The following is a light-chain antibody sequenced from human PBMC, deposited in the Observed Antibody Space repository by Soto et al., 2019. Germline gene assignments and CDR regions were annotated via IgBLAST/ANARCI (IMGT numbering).Light chain of an antibody. J-gene: IGLJ1*01. Sequence: QSVLTQPASVSGSPGQSITISCTGARTDVDGPDYVSWYQQHPGQAPKLMIFDVHNRPSGVSSRFSGSKSGDTASLTISGLQAEDDGDYYCSSYTASAPFYVFGTGTKLTVL. CDR1: RTDVDGPDY. CDR2: DVH. CDR3: SSYTASAPFYV. V-gene: IGLV2-14*03.